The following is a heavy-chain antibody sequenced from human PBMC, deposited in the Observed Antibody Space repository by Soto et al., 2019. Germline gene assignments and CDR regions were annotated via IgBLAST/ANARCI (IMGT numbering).Heavy chain of an antibody. D-gene: IGHD3-10*01. J-gene: IGHJ4*01. V-gene: IGHV3-23*01. CDR2: TSGSGDYT. CDR1: GFTFSSYA. CDR3: AQGNGSASYPYNLPY. Sequence: DVKLLESGGNLVQPGGSLRLSCAASGFTFSSYAMTWVRQAPGKGLEWVSATSGSGDYTYYADFVKGRFTISRDNSKNTLYLQMNSLRAENTALYYCAQGNGSASYPYNLPYWGHGTLVTVSS.